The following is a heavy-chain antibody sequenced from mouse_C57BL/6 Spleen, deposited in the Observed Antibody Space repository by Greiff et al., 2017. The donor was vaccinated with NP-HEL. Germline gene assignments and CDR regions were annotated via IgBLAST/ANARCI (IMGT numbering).Heavy chain of an antibody. J-gene: IGHJ2*01. D-gene: IGHD2-4*01. Sequence: EVKLMESGPGLVKPSQSLSLTCSVTGYSITSGYYWNWIRQFPGNKLEWMGYISYDGSNNYNPSLKNRISITRDTSKNQFFLKLNSVTTEDTATYYCAREGYDYDFLYFDYWGQGTTLTVSS. CDR2: ISYDGSN. CDR1: GYSITSGYY. V-gene: IGHV3-6*01. CDR3: AREGYDYDFLYFDY.